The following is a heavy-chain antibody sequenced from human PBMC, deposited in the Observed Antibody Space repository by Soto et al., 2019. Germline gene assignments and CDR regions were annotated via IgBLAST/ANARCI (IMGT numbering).Heavy chain of an antibody. CDR1: GFTFSSYA. Sequence: PGVSLRLSCSASGFTFSSYAMHWVRQAPGKGLEWVAVISYDGSNKYYADSVKGRFTISRDNSKNTLYLQMNSLRAEDTAVYYSWCFSDYYYYVMDAWGQGTTVTVYS. V-gene: IGHV3-30-3*01. CDR2: ISYDGSNK. CDR3: WCFSDYYYYVMDA. J-gene: IGHJ6*02. D-gene: IGHD2-8*01.